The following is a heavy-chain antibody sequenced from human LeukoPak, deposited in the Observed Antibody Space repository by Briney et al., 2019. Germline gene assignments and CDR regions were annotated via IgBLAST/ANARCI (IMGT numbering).Heavy chain of an antibody. D-gene: IGHD6-13*01. V-gene: IGHV6-1*01. CDR2: TYCRSKWYN. CDR1: GDSVSSNSAA. J-gene: IGHJ1*01. Sequence: SQTLSLTCAISGDSVSSNSAAWNWIRQSPSRGLEWLGRTYCRSKWYNDYAVSVKSRITINPDTSKNQFSLQLNSVTSEDTAVYYCASGVAAAGTVYFQHWGQGTLVTVSS. CDR3: ASGVAAAGTVYFQH.